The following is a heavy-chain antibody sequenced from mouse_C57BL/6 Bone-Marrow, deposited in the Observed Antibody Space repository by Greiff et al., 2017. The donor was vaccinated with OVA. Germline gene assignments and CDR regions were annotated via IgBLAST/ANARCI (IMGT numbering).Heavy chain of an antibody. D-gene: IGHD1-1*01. CDR1: GYTFTDHT. CDR3: AREGITTVVAWYFDV. V-gene: IGHV1-78*01. CDR2: IYPRDGST. Sequence: VHLVESDAELVKPGASVKISCKVSGYTFTDHTIHWMKQRPEQGLEWIGYIYPRDGSTKYNEKFKGKATLTADKSSSTAYMQLNSLTSEDSAVYFCAREGITTVVAWYFDVWGTGTTVTGSS. J-gene: IGHJ1*03.